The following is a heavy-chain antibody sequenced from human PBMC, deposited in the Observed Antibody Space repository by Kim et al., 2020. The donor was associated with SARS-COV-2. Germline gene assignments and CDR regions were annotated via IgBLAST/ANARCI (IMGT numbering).Heavy chain of an antibody. D-gene: IGHD3-22*01. CDR2: INPSGDNT. J-gene: IGHJ4*02. CDR3: ARAHYDASAYYYDHLFDY. CDR1: GYTFTNYY. V-gene: IGHV1-46*01. Sequence: ASVKVSCKASGYTFTNYYIHWVRQAPGQGLEWMGVINPSGDNTIYAQQFQGRVTMTRDTSTHTVYMELRSLRSGDTAVYYCARAHYDASAYYYDHLFDYWGQGTLVTVSS.